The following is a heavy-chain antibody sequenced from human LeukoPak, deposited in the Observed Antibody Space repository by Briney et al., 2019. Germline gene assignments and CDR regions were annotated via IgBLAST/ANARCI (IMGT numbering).Heavy chain of an antibody. V-gene: IGHV1-24*01. J-gene: IGHJ4*02. CDR1: DHTLNQVA. CDR3: VTMKQDRYDSRGPFDS. Sequence: ASVKVSCKVSDHTLNQVAIHWVRQAPGKGPEWMGGYDPEEGVTIYAEKFQDRVTMIEDTFTETAYMELSSLRYADTAVYFCVTMKQDRYDSRGPFDSWGQGSLVTVSS. D-gene: IGHD3-22*01. CDR2: YDPEEGVT.